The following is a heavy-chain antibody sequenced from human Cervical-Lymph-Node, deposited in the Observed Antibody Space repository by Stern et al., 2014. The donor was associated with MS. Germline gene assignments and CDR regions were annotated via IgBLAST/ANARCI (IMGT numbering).Heavy chain of an antibody. CDR2: ISPKTGSA. D-gene: IGHD1-26*01. CDR1: GFTFTAYF. CDR3: ARDRGSYSDY. V-gene: IGHV1-2*02. J-gene: IGHJ4*02. Sequence: QVQLVQSGAEVERPGASVKVSCKASGFTFTAYFLHWVRQAPGQGLELMWWISPKTGSATYAQKFQDRVTMTRDMSINTGYMEVSSLRSDDTAVYYCARDRGSYSDYWGQGTLVAVSS.